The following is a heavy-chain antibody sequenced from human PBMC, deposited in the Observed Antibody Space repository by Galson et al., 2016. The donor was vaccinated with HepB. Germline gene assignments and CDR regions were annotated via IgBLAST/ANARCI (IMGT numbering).Heavy chain of an antibody. Sequence: SETLSLTCSVSGGSISRSSYYWGWIRQPPGKGLEWIGSIYYSGTTYHNPSLGGRVTISVDTSKNQFSLTLSSVTAADTAVYYCASGAGMVTEIDYWGQGTLVTGSS. V-gene: IGHV4-39*01. D-gene: IGHD5-18*01. J-gene: IGHJ4*02. CDR1: GGSISRSSYY. CDR2: IYYSGTT. CDR3: ASGAGMVTEIDY.